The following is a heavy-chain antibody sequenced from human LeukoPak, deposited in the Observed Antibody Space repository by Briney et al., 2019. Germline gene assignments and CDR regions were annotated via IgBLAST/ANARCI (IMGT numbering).Heavy chain of an antibody. CDR3: ARGVKRGSSAPIIDYYYYYMDV. J-gene: IGHJ6*03. CDR2: IYTSGST. V-gene: IGHV4-4*07. Sequence: SETLSLTCTVSGGSISSYYWSWIRQPAGKGLEWIGRIYTSGSTNYNPSLKSRVTMSVDTSKNQFSLKLSSVTAADTAVYYWARGVKRGSSAPIIDYYYYYMDVWGKGTTVTVSS. CDR1: GGSISSYY. D-gene: IGHD6-6*01.